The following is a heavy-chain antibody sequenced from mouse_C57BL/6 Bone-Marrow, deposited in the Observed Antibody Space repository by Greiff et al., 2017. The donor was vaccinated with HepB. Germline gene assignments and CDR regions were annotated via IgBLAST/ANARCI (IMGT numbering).Heavy chain of an antibody. CDR2: IDPSDSET. Sequence: VQLPQPGAELVRPGSSVKLSCKASGYTFTSSWMHWVKQRPIQGLEWIGNIDPSDSETHYNQKFKDKATLTVDKSSSTAYMQRSSMTSEDSAVYYCARWGLLRGYFDYWGQGTTLTVSS. J-gene: IGHJ2*01. D-gene: IGHD1-1*01. V-gene: IGHV1-52*01. CDR1: GYTFTSSW. CDR3: ARWGLLRGYFDY.